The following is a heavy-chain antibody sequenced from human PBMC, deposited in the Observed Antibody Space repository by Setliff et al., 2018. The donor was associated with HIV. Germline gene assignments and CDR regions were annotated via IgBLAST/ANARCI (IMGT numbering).Heavy chain of an antibody. J-gene: IGHJ4*02. D-gene: IGHD3-16*01. CDR2: IYPIGSPD. V-gene: IGHV4-59*08. CDR1: GGSISNYY. CDR3: ARQGFVPLGAHQFDY. Sequence: SETLSLTCTVSGGSISNYYWSWIRQPPGKGLEWIGYIYPIGSPDFPSGNTVYNPSFRSRVTLSLDTSKNQFSLRLSSVTAADTAVYYCARQGFVPLGAHQFDYWGPGTLVTVSS.